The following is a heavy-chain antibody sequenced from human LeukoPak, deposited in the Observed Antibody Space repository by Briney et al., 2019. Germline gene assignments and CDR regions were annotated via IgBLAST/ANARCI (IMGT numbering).Heavy chain of an antibody. V-gene: IGHV3-23*01. CDR2: ISDSGDRT. CDR3: AKERSGGWPFDY. CDR1: GFTFSSYA. Sequence: GGSLRLSCAASGFTFSSYAMSWVRQAPGKGLEWVSGISDSGDRTQYADSVKGRFTISRDNSKNTLYLQVNSLRAEDTAIYYCAKERSGGWPFDYWGQGTLVTVS. J-gene: IGHJ4*02. D-gene: IGHD6-19*01.